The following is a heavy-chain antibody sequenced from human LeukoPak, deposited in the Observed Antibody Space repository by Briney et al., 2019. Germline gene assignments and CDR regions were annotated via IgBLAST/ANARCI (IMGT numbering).Heavy chain of an antibody. D-gene: IGHD6-19*01. V-gene: IGHV3-13*01. CDR1: GFTFTSHD. CDR3: AREPAVPGTWYFDL. Sequence: GGSLRLSCAASGFTFTSHDMHWVRHVTGRGLEWVSGIGTGSDTYYSGSVKGRFTISRENAKNSLYLQMNGLSAGDTAVYYCAREPAVPGTWYFDLLGRGTLVSVSS. J-gene: IGHJ2*01. CDR2: IGTGSDT.